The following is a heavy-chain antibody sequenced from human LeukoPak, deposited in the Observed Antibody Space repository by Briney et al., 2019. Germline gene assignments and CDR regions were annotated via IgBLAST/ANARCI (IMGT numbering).Heavy chain of an antibody. CDR2: FDPEDGET. V-gene: IGHV1-24*01. Sequence: ASVKVSCKVSGYTLTELSMHWVRQAPGKGLEWMGGFDPEDGETIYAQKFQGRVTMTEDTSTDTAYMELSSLRSEDTAVYYCATDSPKARIAAVGIWGQGTMVTVSS. CDR3: ATDSPKARIAAVGI. D-gene: IGHD6-13*01. J-gene: IGHJ3*02. CDR1: GYTLTELS.